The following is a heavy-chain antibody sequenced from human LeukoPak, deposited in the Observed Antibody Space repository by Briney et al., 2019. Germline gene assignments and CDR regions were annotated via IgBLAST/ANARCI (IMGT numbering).Heavy chain of an antibody. J-gene: IGHJ4*02. Sequence: PSETLSLTCTVSGGSISSYYWSWIRQPPGKGLEWIGYIYYSGSTNYNPSLKSRVTISVDTSKNQFPLKLSSVTAADTAVYYCARHFTGCSSTSCYTPLHYFDYWGQGTLVTVSS. CDR2: IYYSGST. CDR3: ARHFTGCSSTSCYTPLHYFDY. CDR1: GGSISSYY. D-gene: IGHD2-2*02. V-gene: IGHV4-59*08.